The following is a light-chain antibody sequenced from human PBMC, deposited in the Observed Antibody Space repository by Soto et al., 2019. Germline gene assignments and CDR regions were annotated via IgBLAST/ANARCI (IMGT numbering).Light chain of an antibody. CDR1: NIEDKS. V-gene: IGLV3-21*02. Sequence: SYELTQPPSVSVAPGQTARVTCGGPNIEDKSVHWYQQKPGQAPVLVVYDDSDRPSWIPERFSGSNSGHTATLTISRVEVEDEADYYCQVWDRKTDPVLFGGGTKLTVL. J-gene: IGLJ2*01. CDR2: DDS. CDR3: QVWDRKTDPVL.